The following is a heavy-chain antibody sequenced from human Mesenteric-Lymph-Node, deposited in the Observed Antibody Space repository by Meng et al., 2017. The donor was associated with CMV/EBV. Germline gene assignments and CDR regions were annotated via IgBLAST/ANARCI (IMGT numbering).Heavy chain of an antibody. V-gene: IGHV3-23*01. CDR1: GFTFSSYA. CDR2: ISGGGTGT. D-gene: IGHD1-26*01. J-gene: IGHJ4*02. Sequence: GESLKISCAASGFTFSSYAMSWVRQAPGKGLEWVSAISGGGTGTYYADSVKGRFTISRDNSKNTLYLQMNSLRAEDTAVYYCARRRVGANDYWGQGTLVTVSS. CDR3: ARRRVGANDY.